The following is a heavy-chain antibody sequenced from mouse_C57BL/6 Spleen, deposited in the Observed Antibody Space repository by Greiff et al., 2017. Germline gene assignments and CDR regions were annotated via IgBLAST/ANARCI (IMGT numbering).Heavy chain of an antibody. J-gene: IGHJ2*01. CDR3: ARSSSYFDY. D-gene: IGHD1-1*01. CDR2: IDPEDGET. CDR1: GFNIKDYY. V-gene: IGHV14-2*01. Sequence: EVKLVESGAELVKPGASVKLSCTASGFNIKDYYMHWVKQRTEQGLEWIGRIDPEDGETKYAPNFQGKATITADTSSNTAYLQLSSLTSEDTAVYYCARSSSYFDYWGQGTTLTVSS.